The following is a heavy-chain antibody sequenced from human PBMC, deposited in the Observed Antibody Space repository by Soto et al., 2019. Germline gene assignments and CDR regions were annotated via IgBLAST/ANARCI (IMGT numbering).Heavy chain of an antibody. CDR1: SRSISGYY. J-gene: IGHJ6*03. V-gene: IGHV4-59*08. CDR3: ARQASYDFSVGGFYYNYYMDV. D-gene: IGHD3-3*01. CDR2: IYSSGTT. Sequence: PSETMSLTCTVASRSISGYYWSWIRPPPGKGMKWIGSIYSSGTTYYHPTLKSRVTMSVDTSKIQFSLNLSSVTAADTAVYYCARQASYDFSVGGFYYNYYMDVWGKGTPVT.